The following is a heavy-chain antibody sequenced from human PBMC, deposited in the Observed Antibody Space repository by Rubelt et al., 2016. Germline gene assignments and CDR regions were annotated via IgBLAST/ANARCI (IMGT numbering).Heavy chain of an antibody. CDR1: GGSISSYY. CDR2: IYYSGST. Sequence: QVQLQESGPGPVKPSETLSLTCTVSGGSISSYYWSWIRQPPGKGLEWIGYIYYSGSTNYNPSLKSRVTISVDTSKNQFSLKLSSVTAADTAVYYCARSAWIPHYFDYWGQGTLVTVSS. D-gene: IGHD5-12*01. J-gene: IGHJ4*02. V-gene: IGHV4-59*01. CDR3: ARSAWIPHYFDY.